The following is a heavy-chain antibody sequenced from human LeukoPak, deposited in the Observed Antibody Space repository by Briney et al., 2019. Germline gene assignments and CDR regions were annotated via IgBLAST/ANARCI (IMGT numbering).Heavy chain of an antibody. V-gene: IGHV1-8*01. CDR2: MNPNSGNA. D-gene: IGHD5-18*01. Sequence: ASVKVSYKASGYTFTSYDINWVRQAAGQGLEWMGWMNPNSGNAAYAQKFQGRVTMTRDTSISTAYMELSSLRSEDTAVYYCARGTIQPEDNWFDPWGQGTLVTVSS. CDR3: ARGTIQPEDNWFDP. CDR1: GYTFTSYD. J-gene: IGHJ5*02.